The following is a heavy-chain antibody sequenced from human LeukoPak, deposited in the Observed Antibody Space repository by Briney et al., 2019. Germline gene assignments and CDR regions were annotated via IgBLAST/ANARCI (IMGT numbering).Heavy chain of an antibody. CDR3: ARDRTTLIDY. CDR2: ITSSSGTI. Sequence: GGSLRLSCSASGFTFSSYSMDWVRQAPGKGLEWLSYITSSSGTIYADSVKGRFTVSRDNAKNSLYLQMNSLRDEDTAVYYCARDRTTLIDYWGQGIQVTVSS. J-gene: IGHJ4*01. D-gene: IGHD1-14*01. CDR1: GFTFSSYS. V-gene: IGHV3-48*02.